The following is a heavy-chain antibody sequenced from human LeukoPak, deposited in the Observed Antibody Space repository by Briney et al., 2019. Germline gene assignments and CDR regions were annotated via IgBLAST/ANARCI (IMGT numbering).Heavy chain of an antibody. CDR1: GFTFSSYG. CDR2: ISYDGSNK. Sequence: GRSLRLSCAASGFTFSSYGMHWVRQAPGKGLEGVAVISYDGSNKYYADSVKGRFTISRDNSKNTLYLQMNSLRAEDTAVYYCAANGYSYGPEDYYFDYWGQGTLVTVSS. CDR3: AANGYSYGPEDYYFDY. V-gene: IGHV3-30*03. J-gene: IGHJ4*02. D-gene: IGHD5-18*01.